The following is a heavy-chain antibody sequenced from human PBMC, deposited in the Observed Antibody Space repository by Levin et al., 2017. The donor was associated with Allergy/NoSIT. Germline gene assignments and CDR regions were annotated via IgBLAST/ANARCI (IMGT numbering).Heavy chain of an antibody. J-gene: IGHJ4*02. D-gene: IGHD1/OR15-1a*01. Sequence: GGSLRLSCAASGFTLSTSWMHWVRQAPGKGLVWVSVINNGGGITTSNADSVKGRFTISRDNAKNTLYLQMSSLRAEDTAVYYCARAGPNWRIDYWGQGALVTVSS. V-gene: IGHV3-74*01. CDR1: GFTLSTSW. CDR2: INNGGGITT. CDR3: ARAGPNWRIDY.